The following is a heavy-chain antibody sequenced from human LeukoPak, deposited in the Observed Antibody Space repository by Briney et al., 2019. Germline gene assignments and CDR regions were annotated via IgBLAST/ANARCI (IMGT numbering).Heavy chain of an antibody. CDR1: GGSFSGYY. CDR3: ARASGSYSPFFDY. V-gene: IGHV4-34*01. Sequence: SETLSLTCAVYGGSFSGYYWSWIRQPPGRGLEWIGEINHSGSTNYNPSLKSRVTISVDTSKNQFSLKLSSVTAADTAVYYCARASGSYSPFFDYWGQGTLVTVSS. D-gene: IGHD1-26*01. J-gene: IGHJ4*02. CDR2: INHSGST.